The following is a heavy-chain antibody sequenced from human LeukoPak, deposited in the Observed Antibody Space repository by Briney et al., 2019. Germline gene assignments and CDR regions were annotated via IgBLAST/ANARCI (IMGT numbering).Heavy chain of an antibody. Sequence: GGSLKLSCAASGFTFSSYSMNWVRQAPGKGLEWISFISSRSSYIYYADSVKGRFTISRDNPKNSLYLQMNSLRAEDTAVYYCARSIPYGTTWYGRSDYWGQGTLVTVSS. V-gene: IGHV3-21*01. J-gene: IGHJ4*02. CDR1: GFTFSSYS. CDR3: ARSIPYGTTWYGRSDY. CDR2: ISSRSSYI. D-gene: IGHD6-13*01.